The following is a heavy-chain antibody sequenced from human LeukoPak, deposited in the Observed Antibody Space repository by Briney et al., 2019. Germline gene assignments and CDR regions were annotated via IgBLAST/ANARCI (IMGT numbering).Heavy chain of an antibody. CDR2: ISSSSNYI. J-gene: IGHJ4*02. Sequence: GGSLRLSCAASGFSFSSYTMNWVRQAPGRGLEWVSSISSSSNYIYYADSVKGRFTISRDNAKNSLYLQMNSLRAEDTAVYYCARDLEGSGSFYRPSYDYWGQGTLVTVSS. V-gene: IGHV3-21*01. D-gene: IGHD3-10*01. CDR1: GFSFSSYT. CDR3: ARDLEGSGSFYRPSYDY.